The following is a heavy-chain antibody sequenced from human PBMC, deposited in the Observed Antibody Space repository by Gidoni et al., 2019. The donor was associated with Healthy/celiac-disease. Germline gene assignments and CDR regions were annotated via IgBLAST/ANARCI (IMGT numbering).Heavy chain of an antibody. CDR3: ARGYSSSWYELINYYYMDV. CDR2: SNPNSGGT. Sequence: QVQLVQSGAEVKKPGASVKVSCKASGYTFTGYYMHWVRQAPGQGLEWMGRSNPNSGGTNYAKKFQGRVTMTRETSISTDYMELSRLRSDDTAVYYCARGYSSSWYELINYYYMDVWGKGTTVTVSS. D-gene: IGHD6-13*01. CDR1: GYTFTGYY. J-gene: IGHJ6*03. V-gene: IGHV1-2*06.